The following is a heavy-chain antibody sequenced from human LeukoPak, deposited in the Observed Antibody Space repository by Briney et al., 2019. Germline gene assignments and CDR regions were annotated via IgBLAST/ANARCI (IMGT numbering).Heavy chain of an antibody. CDR2: INSDGSST. Sequence: GGSLRLSCAASGFTFSSYWMHWVRQAPGKGLVWVSRINSDGSSTSYADSVKGRFTISRDNAKNTLYLQMNSLRAEDTAVYYCARAAENYGGRFDSWGQGTLVTVSS. CDR3: ARAAENYGGRFDS. D-gene: IGHD3-16*01. CDR1: GFTFSSYW. J-gene: IGHJ4*02. V-gene: IGHV3-74*01.